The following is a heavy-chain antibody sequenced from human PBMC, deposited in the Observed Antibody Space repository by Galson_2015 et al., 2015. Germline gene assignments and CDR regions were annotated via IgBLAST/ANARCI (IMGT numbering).Heavy chain of an antibody. D-gene: IGHD6-19*01. CDR1: GFTFDDYA. J-gene: IGHJ4*02. CDR3: AKGGSSGWDYFDY. Sequence: SLRLSCAASGFTFDDYAMHWVRQAPGKGLEWVSGISWNSGSIGYADSVKGRFTISRDNAKNSLYLQMNSLRAEDTALYYCAKGGSSGWDYFDYWGQGTLVTVSS. V-gene: IGHV3-9*01. CDR2: ISWNSGSI.